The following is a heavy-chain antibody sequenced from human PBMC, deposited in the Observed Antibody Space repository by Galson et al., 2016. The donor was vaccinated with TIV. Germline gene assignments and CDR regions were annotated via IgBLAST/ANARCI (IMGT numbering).Heavy chain of an antibody. D-gene: IGHD3/OR15-3a*01. V-gene: IGHV3-7*03. CDR3: ARDRGGSNYFDY. CDR2: IKQDGSEK. CDR1: GFTFSSFW. Sequence: SLRLSCAASGFTFSSFWMSWVRQGPGKGLEWVANIKQDGSEKYFADSVKGRFTISRDNAKNSVYLQMNSPRAEDTAVYYCARDRGGSNYFDYWGQGTRVTVAS. J-gene: IGHJ4*02.